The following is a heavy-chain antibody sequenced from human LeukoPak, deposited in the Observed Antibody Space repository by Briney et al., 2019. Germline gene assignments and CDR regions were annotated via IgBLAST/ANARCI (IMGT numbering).Heavy chain of an antibody. J-gene: IGHJ3*02. CDR1: GFTFSSYS. Sequence: GGSLRLSCAGSGFTFSSYSMNWVRQAPGKGLEWVSSISSSSSYIYYADSVKGRFTISRDNAKNSLYLQMNSLRAEDTAVYYCARRPDTDAFDIWGQGTMVTVSS. V-gene: IGHV3-21*01. CDR2: ISSSSSYI. D-gene: IGHD5-18*01. CDR3: ARRPDTDAFDI.